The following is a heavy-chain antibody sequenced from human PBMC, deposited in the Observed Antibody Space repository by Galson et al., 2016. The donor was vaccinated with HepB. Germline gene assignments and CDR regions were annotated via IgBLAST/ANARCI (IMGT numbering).Heavy chain of an antibody. CDR1: GFIFRDYS. CDR2: TSSGSKTT. J-gene: IGHJ4*02. D-gene: IGHD6-19*01. CDR3: ARGEYSSGWGTDD. V-gene: IGHV3-48*01. Sequence: SLRLSCAASGFIFRDYSMNWVRQAPGKGLEWVSYTSSGSKTTYYADSGKGRFTISRDNAKDSLYLQMNSLRVEDTAVYYCARGEYSSGWGTDDWGQGTLVTVSS.